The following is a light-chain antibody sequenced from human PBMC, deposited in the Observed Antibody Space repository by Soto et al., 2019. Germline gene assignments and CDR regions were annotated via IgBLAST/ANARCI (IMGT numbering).Light chain of an antibody. CDR2: DAS. Sequence: EIVLTQSPATLSLSPGERATLSCRASQSVISYLAWYQQKPGQAPRLLIYDASNRAPGIPARFSGSGSGTDFTLSISSLEHEDFAFYYCQHRRNWPLTFGGGTKVEIK. CDR3: QHRRNWPLT. V-gene: IGKV3-11*01. CDR1: QSVISY. J-gene: IGKJ4*01.